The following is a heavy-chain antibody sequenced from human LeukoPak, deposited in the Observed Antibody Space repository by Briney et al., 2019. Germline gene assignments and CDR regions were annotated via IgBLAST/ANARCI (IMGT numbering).Heavy chain of an antibody. Sequence: SETLSLTCTVSGSSISSSGSYWGWIRQPPGKGLEWIGSIYYSGNTYNPSLKSRVTLSADTSQNQFSLRLSSVTAADTAVYYCATIKRGNIFGYFDFWGQGILVAVSS. CDR1: GSSISSSGSY. CDR2: IYYSGNT. J-gene: IGHJ4*02. CDR3: ATIKRGNIFGYFDF. V-gene: IGHV4-39*07. D-gene: IGHD5-18*01.